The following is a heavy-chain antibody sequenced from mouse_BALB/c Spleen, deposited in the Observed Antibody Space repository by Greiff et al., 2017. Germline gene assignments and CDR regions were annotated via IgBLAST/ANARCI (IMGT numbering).Heavy chain of an antibody. CDR2: ISYSGST. Sequence: EVKLMESGPSLVKPSQTLSLTCSVTGDSITSGYWNWIRKFPGNKLEYMGYISYSGSTYYNPSLKSRISITRDTSKNQYYLQLNSVTTEDTATYYCARRLTGTGLFAYWGQGTLVTVSA. V-gene: IGHV3-8*02. CDR3: ARRLTGTGLFAY. CDR1: GDSITSGY. J-gene: IGHJ3*01. D-gene: IGHD4-1*01.